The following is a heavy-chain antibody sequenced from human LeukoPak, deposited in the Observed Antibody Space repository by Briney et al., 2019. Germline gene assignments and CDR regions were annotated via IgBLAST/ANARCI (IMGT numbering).Heavy chain of an antibody. V-gene: IGHV3-23*01. CDR1: GFTFSSYA. Sequence: PGGSLRLSCAASGFTFSSYAMSWVRQAPGKGLEWVSAISGSGGSTYYADSVKGRFTISRDNSKNTLYLQMNSLRAEDTAVYYCAKDGADDFWSGYPLRYWGQGTLVTVSS. D-gene: IGHD3-3*01. CDR2: ISGSGGST. J-gene: IGHJ4*02. CDR3: AKDGADDFWSGYPLRY.